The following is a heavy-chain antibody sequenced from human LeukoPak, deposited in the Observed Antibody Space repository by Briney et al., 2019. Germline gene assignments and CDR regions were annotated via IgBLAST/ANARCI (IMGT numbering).Heavy chain of an antibody. CDR1: GFTFSTHS. Sequence: GGSLRLSCAASGFTFSTHSMNWVRQAPGRGLEWVSYISSSSVTTSYADSVKGRFTISRDNAKNSLYLQMHSLRDEDTAVYCCARVERGYCSSTSCYYRYWGQGTLVTVSS. D-gene: IGHD2-2*01. J-gene: IGHJ4*02. V-gene: IGHV3-48*02. CDR3: ARVERGYCSSTSCYYRY. CDR2: ISSSSVTT.